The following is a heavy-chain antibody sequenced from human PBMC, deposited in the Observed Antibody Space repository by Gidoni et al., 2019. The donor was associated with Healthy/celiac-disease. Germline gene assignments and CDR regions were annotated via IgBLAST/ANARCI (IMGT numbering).Heavy chain of an antibody. D-gene: IGHD6-19*01. J-gene: IGHJ4*02. CDR3: AKGWGQQWLVRLGAAFDY. CDR1: GFTFDDYA. CDR2: ISWNSGSI. Sequence: EVQLVESGGGLVQPGRSLRLSCAASGFTFDDYAMHWVRQAPGKGLEWVSGISWNSGSIGYADSVKGRFTISRDNAKNSLYLQMNSLRAEDTALYYCAKGWGQQWLVRLGAAFDYWGQGTLVTVSS. V-gene: IGHV3-9*01.